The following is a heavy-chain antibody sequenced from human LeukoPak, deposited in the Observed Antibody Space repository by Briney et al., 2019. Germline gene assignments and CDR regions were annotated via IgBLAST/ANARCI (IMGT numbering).Heavy chain of an antibody. CDR3: AKDVTSGSYYTDFDY. Sequence: GGSLRLSCAASGFTFSSYGMHWVRQAPGKGLEWVAFIRYDGSNKYYADSVKGRFTISRDNSKNTLYLQMNSLRAEDTAVYYCAKDVTSGSYYTDFDYWGQGTLVTVSS. V-gene: IGHV3-30*02. J-gene: IGHJ4*02. D-gene: IGHD1-26*01. CDR1: GFTFSSYG. CDR2: IRYDGSNK.